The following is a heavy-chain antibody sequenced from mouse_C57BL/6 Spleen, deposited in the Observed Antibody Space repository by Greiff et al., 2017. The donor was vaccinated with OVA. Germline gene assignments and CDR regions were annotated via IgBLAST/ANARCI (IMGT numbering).Heavy chain of an antibody. CDR1: GYSITSGYY. Sequence: EVKVEESGPGLVKPSQSLSLTCSVTGYSITSGYYWNWIRQFPGNKLEWMGYISYDGSNNYNPSLKNRISITRDTSKNQFFLKLNSVTTEDTATYYCASGYYDYEGDYWGQGTTLTVSS. J-gene: IGHJ2*01. V-gene: IGHV3-6*01. D-gene: IGHD2-4*01. CDR3: ASGYYDYEGDY. CDR2: ISYDGSN.